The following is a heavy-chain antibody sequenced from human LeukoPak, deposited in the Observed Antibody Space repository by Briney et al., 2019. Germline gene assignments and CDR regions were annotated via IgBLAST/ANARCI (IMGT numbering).Heavy chain of an antibody. J-gene: IGHJ4*02. CDR3: VTYFVNGGGRGH. CDR1: GASVSSGDYH. Sequence: SETLSLTCTVSGASVSSGDYHWSWVRQAPGKGLEWIGHNQNPSYNPSLKSRVVISIHTSRNRFSLTLNTVTAADTATYFCVTYFVNGGGRGHWGPGALVTVSS. V-gene: IGHV4-61*08. CDR2: HNQNP. D-gene: IGHD3-9*01.